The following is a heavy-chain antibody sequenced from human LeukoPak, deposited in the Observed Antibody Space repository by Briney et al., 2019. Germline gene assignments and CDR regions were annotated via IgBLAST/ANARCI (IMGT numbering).Heavy chain of an antibody. D-gene: IGHD1-26*01. Sequence: TLSLTCTVSGASISNSFYYWSWIRQPAGKGLEWIGRIYTSGSTNYNPSLKSRVTMSVDTSKNQFSLKLSSVTAADTAVYYCARESEWERDYYYYYYMDVWGKGTTVTISS. CDR2: IYTSGST. CDR3: ARESEWERDYYYYYYMDV. J-gene: IGHJ6*03. CDR1: GASISNSFYY. V-gene: IGHV4-61*02.